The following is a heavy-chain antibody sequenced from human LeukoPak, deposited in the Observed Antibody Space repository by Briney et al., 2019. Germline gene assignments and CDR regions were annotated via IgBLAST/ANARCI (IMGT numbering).Heavy chain of an antibody. Sequence: SETLSLTCAVYGGSFSGYYWGWIRQPPGKGLEWIGEINHSGSTNYNPSLKSRVTISVDTSKNQFSLKLSSVTAADTAVYYCARVGTREYFQHWGQGTLVTVSS. CDR1: GGSFSGYY. V-gene: IGHV4-34*01. J-gene: IGHJ1*01. CDR2: INHSGST. CDR3: ARVGTREYFQH. D-gene: IGHD1-1*01.